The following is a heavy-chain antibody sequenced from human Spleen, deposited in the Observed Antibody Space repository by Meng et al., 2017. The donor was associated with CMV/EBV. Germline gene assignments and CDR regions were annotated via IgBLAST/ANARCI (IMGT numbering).Heavy chain of an antibody. D-gene: IGHD5-18*01. V-gene: IGHV4-34*01. Sequence: CACDGGSFSCYYWSWIRQPPGKGLEWIGEINHSGSTNYNPSLKSRVTISVDTSKNQFSLKLSSVTAADTAVYYCARELVKGYYYFDYWGQGTLVTVSS. CDR2: INHSGST. CDR3: ARELVKGYYYFDY. CDR1: GGSFSCYY. J-gene: IGHJ4*02.